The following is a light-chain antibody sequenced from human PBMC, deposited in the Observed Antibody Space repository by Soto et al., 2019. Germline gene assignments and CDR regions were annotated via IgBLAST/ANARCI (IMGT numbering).Light chain of an antibody. V-gene: IGKV3-20*01. J-gene: IGKJ1*01. CDR2: GVS. Sequence: EIVLTQSPGTLSLSPGARGTLSCRASQRVSSSYLAWYQQKPGQAPRLLIYGVSTRAPGIPDRFRGSGSGTDFPLTITRLEPEDFAVYYCHQYGSSPRTFGQGTKVEIK. CDR3: HQYGSSPRT. CDR1: QRVSSSY.